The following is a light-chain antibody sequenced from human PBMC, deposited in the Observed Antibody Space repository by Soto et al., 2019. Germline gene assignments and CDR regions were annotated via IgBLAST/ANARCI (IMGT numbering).Light chain of an antibody. CDR2: DVS. CDR3: TSYTSSSTLVV. CDR1: SSDVGGYNY. J-gene: IGLJ2*01. Sequence: QSALIQPASVSGSPGQSITISCTGTSSDVGGYNYVSWYQQHPGKAPKVMIYDVSNRPSGVSNRFSGSKSGNTASLTISGLQAEDEAYYYCTSYTSSSTLVVFGGGTKVTVL. V-gene: IGLV2-14*01.